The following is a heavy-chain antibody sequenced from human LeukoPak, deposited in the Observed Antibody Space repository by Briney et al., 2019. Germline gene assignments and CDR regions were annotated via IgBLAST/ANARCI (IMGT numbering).Heavy chain of an antibody. V-gene: IGHV1-18*01. D-gene: IGHD2-8*01. Sequence: ASVKVSCKASGYTFTSYGIVWVRQAPGQGLEWMGWISPYTGKTNFARDLQGRVTLTTDKSTSTAYMELRSLRSDDTAVYYCASCHCTYGVCYGGCEYFQDWGQGTLVTVSS. CDR3: ASCHCTYGVCYGGCEYFQD. CDR1: GYTFTSYG. J-gene: IGHJ1*01. CDR2: ISPYTGKT.